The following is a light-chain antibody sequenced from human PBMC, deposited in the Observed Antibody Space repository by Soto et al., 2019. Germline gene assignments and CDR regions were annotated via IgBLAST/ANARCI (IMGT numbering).Light chain of an antibody. J-gene: IGLJ1*01. CDR2: DVS. CDR3: SSYTTSSTRQIV. CDR1: SSDAGGYNY. V-gene: IGLV2-14*03. Sequence: QSVLTQPASXSGSPGQSITISCTGTSSDAGGYNYVSWHQHHPGKAPKLMIFDVSNRPSGVSTRFSGYKSGTPASLTISGLQPEDEADYYCSSYTTSSTRQIVFRTGTKVPV.